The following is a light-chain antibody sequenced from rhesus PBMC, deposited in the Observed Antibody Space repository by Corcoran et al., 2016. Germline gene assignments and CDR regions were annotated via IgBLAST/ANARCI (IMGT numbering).Light chain of an antibody. CDR3: HQHNSYPWT. CDR1: QGISNY. V-gene: IGKV1S14*01. J-gene: IGKJ1*01. Sequence: DIQMTQSPSSLSASVGDTVTITCRASQGISNYLAWYQQKPGKAPKPLIYYASNLESGVPSRVSCSGSGTDFTLTISSLQPEDFAIYYCHQHNSYPWTFGQGTKVEIK. CDR2: YAS.